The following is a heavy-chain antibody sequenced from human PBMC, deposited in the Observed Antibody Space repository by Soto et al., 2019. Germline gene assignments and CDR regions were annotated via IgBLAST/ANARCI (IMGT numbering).Heavy chain of an antibody. CDR2: IYTSGST. CDR3: AANFLVTESETQHFDY. CDR1: CGSISSYY. V-gene: IGHV4-4*07. D-gene: IGHD5-18*01. Sequence: SETLSLTCTVSCGSISSYYWSWIRQPSGKGLEWIGRIYTSGSTNSDPSLKSRVTTSVDTSKNQFTLRLSFVTVADTAVYYCAANFLVTESETQHFDYRGKGTPVTVYS. J-gene: IGHJ4*02.